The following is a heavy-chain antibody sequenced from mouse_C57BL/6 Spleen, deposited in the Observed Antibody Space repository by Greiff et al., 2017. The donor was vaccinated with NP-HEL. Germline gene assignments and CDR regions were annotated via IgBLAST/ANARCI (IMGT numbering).Heavy chain of an antibody. CDR3: ARSGGDYDGGAWFAY. CDR1: GYTFTSYW. CDR2: IDPNSGGT. Sequence: QVQLKQPGAELVKPGASVKLSCKASGYTFTSYWMHWVKQRPGRGLEWIGRIDPNSGGTKYNEKFKSKATLTVDKPSSTAYMQLSSLTSEDSAVYYCARSGGDYDGGAWFAYWGQGTLVTVSA. J-gene: IGHJ3*01. D-gene: IGHD2-4*01. V-gene: IGHV1-72*01.